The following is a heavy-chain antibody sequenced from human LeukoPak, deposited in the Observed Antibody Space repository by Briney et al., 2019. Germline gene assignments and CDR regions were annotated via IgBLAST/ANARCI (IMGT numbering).Heavy chain of an antibody. V-gene: IGHV4-38-2*01. J-gene: IGHJ3*02. Sequence: PSETLSLTCAVSGYSISSGYHWGWIRQPPGQGLEWIGYIHHSGTTDYNPSLKSQVIILVDTTKNQFSLKVGSLTAADTAVYYCARRLGVITRDAYDIWGQGTMVIVSS. CDR3: ARRLGVITRDAYDI. CDR2: IHHSGTT. CDR1: GYSISSGYH. D-gene: IGHD3-3*01.